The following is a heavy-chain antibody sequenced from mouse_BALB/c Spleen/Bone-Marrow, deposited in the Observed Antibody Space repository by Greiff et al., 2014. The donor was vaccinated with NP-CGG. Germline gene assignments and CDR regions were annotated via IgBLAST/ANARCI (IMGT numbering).Heavy chain of an antibody. CDR2: IRNKANGYTT. D-gene: IGHD4-1*01. Sequence: EVKVEESGGGLVQPGGSLRLSCATSGFTFTDYYMNWVRQPPGKALEWLGFIRNKANGYTTEYSASVKGRFTISRDNSQSILYLQMNILRAEDSATYYCARLGRGYFDYWGQGTTLTVSS. CDR3: ARLGRGYFDY. J-gene: IGHJ2*01. V-gene: IGHV7-3*02. CDR1: GFTFTDYY.